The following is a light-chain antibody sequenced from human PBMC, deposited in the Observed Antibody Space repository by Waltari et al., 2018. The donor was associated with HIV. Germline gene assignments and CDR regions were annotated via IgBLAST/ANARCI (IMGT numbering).Light chain of an antibody. V-gene: IGLV2-23*02. J-gene: IGLJ2*01. Sequence: QSALTQPAPVSGSPGQSITISCTGTSSDDGGYNLVSLYHQHQGKAPNLMIYEVSNRPSGVSNRFSGSKSGNTASLTISGLQAEDEADYYCCAYAGSTTYVIFGGGTKLTVL. CDR1: SSDDGGYNL. CDR3: CAYAGSTTYVI. CDR2: EVS.